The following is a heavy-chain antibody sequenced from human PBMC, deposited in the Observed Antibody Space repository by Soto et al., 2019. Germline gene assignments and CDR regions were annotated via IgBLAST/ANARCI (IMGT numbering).Heavy chain of an antibody. CDR2: ISGSGGST. CDR3: AKGEPFYYDSSGSFGWFDP. V-gene: IGHV3-23*01. Sequence: GSLSLSCAASGFTFSSSAMSWVRHGPGMVPEWVSAISGSGGSTYYADSVKGRFTISRDNSKNTLYLQMNSLRAEDTAVYYCAKGEPFYYDSSGSFGWFDPWGQGTLVTVSS. D-gene: IGHD3-22*01. CDR1: GFTFSSSA. J-gene: IGHJ5*02.